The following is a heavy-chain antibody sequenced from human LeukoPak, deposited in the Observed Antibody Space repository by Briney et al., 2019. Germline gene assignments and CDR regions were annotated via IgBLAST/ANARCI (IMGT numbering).Heavy chain of an antibody. Sequence: GGSLRLSCAASGFTVSSNYMSWVRQAPGKGLEWVSVIYSGGSTYYADSVKGRFTISGDNSKNTLYLQMNSLRAEDTAVYYCASTPAAYYYYYMDVWGKGTTVTVSS. D-gene: IGHD2-2*01. CDR3: ASTPAAYYYYYMDV. CDR1: GFTVSSNY. J-gene: IGHJ6*03. V-gene: IGHV3-53*01. CDR2: IYSGGST.